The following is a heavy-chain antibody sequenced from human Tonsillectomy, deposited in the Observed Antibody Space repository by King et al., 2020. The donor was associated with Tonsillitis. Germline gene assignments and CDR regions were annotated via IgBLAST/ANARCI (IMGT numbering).Heavy chain of an antibody. CDR3: ARGHYGEMGFDY. CDR1: GGSFSGYY. CDR2: DSHNGNT. D-gene: IGHD4-17*01. V-gene: IGHV4-34*01. Sequence: VQLQQWGAGLLKPSETLSLTCAVYGGSFSGYYWMWIRQPPGEGLEWIGEDSHNGNTNYHPSHKNRVTISVDTSKNQSSLKLSSVTAADTAVYYCARGHYGEMGFDYWGQGTRVTVSS. J-gene: IGHJ4*02.